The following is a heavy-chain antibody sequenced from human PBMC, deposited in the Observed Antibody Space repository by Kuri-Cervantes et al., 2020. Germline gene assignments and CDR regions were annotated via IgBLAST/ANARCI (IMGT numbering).Heavy chain of an antibody. CDR3: ARVIVVVVAATP. CDR2: INHSGST. CDR1: GGSFSGYY. Sequence: SETLSLTCAVYGGSFSGYYWSWIRQPPGKGLEWIGEINHSGSTNSNPSLKSRVTISLDTSKNQFSLKLSSVTAADTAVYYCARVIVVVVAATPWGQGTLVTVSS. V-gene: IGHV4-34*01. D-gene: IGHD2-15*01. J-gene: IGHJ5*02.